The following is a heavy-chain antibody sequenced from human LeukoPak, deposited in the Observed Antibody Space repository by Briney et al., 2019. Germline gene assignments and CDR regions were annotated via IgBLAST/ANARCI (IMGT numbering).Heavy chain of an antibody. Sequence: GGSLRLSCAASGFTFSNYWMSWVRQAPGKGLEWVANIKQDGSEKYYVDSVKGRFTISRDNAKNSLYLQMNSLRAEDAAVYYCARGLYSSSWNAFDYWGQGTLVAVSS. CDR2: IKQDGSEK. D-gene: IGHD6-13*01. J-gene: IGHJ4*02. V-gene: IGHV3-7*02. CDR3: ARGLYSSSWNAFDY. CDR1: GFTFSNYW.